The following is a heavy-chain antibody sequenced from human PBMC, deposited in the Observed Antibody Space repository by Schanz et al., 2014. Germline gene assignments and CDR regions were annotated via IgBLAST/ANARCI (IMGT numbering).Heavy chain of an antibody. CDR2: TNGDGTNA. D-gene: IGHD3-16*02. Sequence: VQLLESGGGLVKPGGSLRLSCAASGFTFSDYYMSWIRQAPGKGLEWVSCTNGDGTNAKYADSVKGRFTISRDNAKKTLSLQMISLRAEDTAIYFCTRSYYDFSWGSYRFRAFDIWGQGTTVIVSS. CDR3: TRSYYDFSWGSYRFRAFDI. V-gene: IGHV3-11*03. CDR1: GFTFSDYY. J-gene: IGHJ3*02.